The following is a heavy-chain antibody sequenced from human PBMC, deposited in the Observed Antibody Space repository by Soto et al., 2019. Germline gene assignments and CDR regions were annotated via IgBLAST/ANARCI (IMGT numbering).Heavy chain of an antibody. CDR3: AKGGGPYSSGWYFDY. CDR1: GFTFSSYA. CDR2: ISGSGGST. D-gene: IGHD6-19*01. J-gene: IGHJ4*02. Sequence: EVQLLESGGGLVQPGGSLRLSCAASGFTFSSYAMSWVRQAPGKGLEWVSAISGSGGSTYYADSVKGRFTIPRDNSKNTLYLQMNSLRAEDTAVYYCAKGGGPYSSGWYFDYWGQGTLVTVPS. V-gene: IGHV3-23*01.